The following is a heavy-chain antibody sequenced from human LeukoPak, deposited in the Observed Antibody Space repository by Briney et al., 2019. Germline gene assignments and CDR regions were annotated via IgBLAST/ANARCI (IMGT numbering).Heavy chain of an antibody. CDR2: INHSGST. CDR1: GGSISSSSYY. CDR3: ARDGYNYNGMDV. J-gene: IGHJ6*02. Sequence: SETLSLTCTVSGGSISSSSYYWGWIRQPPGKGLEWIGEINHSGSTNYNPSLKSRVTISVDTSKNQFSLKLSSVTAADTAVYYCARDGYNYNGMDVWGQGTTVTVSS. V-gene: IGHV4-39*07.